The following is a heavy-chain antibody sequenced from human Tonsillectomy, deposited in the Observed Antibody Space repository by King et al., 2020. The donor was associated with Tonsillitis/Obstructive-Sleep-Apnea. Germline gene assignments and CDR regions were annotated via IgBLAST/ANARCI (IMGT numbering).Heavy chain of an antibody. CDR1: GYSFTSYW. J-gene: IGHJ3*02. CDR2: IYPGDSDT. V-gene: IGHV5-51*01. CDR3: ASHEDTSGYYGAFDI. D-gene: IGHD3-22*01. Sequence: QLVQSGAEVKKPGESLKISCKGSGYSFTSYWIGWVRQMPGKGLEWMGIIYPGDSDTRYSPSFQGQDTISADKSISTAYLQWSSLKASDTAMYYCASHEDTSGYYGAFDIWGQGTMVTVSS.